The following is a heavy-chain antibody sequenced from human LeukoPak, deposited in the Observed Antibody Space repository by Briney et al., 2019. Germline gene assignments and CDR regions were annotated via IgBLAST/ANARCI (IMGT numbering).Heavy chain of an antibody. CDR2: IKQDGSEK. J-gene: IGHJ6*04. CDR3: AELGITMIGGV. CDR1: GFTFSSYW. V-gene: IGHV3-7*01. D-gene: IGHD3-10*02. Sequence: GGALRLSCAASGFTFSSYWMSWVRQAPGKGLEWVANIKQDGSEKYYVDSVKGRFTISRDNAKNSLYLQMNSLRAEDTAVYYCAELGITMIGGVWGKGTTVTISS.